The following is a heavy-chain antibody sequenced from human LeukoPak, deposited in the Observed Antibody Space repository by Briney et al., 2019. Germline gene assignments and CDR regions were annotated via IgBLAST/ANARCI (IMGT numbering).Heavy chain of an antibody. CDR2: ISSSGSTI. V-gene: IGHV3-11*04. CDR3: ARDYDSSGYYYLGAFDI. J-gene: IGHJ3*02. Sequence: GGSLRLSCAASGFTFSDYYMSWICQAPGKGLEWVSYISSSGSTIYYADSVKGRFTISRDNAKNSLYLQMNSLRAEDTAVYYCARDYDSSGYYYLGAFDIWGQGTMVTVSS. D-gene: IGHD3-22*01. CDR1: GFTFSDYY.